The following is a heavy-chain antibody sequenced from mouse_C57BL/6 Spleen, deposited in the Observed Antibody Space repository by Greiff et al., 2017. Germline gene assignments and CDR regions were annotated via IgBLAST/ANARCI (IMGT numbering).Heavy chain of an antibody. CDR1: GFTFSDYY. V-gene: IGHV5-16*01. CDR3: AREGGEDYFDY. CDR2: ITYDGSST. J-gene: IGHJ2*01. Sequence: EVKVVESEGGLVQPGSSMKLSCTASGFTFSDYYMAWVRPVPEKGLEWVANITYDGSSTYYLDSLKSRFIISRDNAKNILYLQMSSLKSEDTATYYCAREGGEDYFDYWGQGTTLTVSS.